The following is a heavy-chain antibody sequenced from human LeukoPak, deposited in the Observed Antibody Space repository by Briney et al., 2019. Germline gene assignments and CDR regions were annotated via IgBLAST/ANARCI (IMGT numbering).Heavy chain of an antibody. CDR2: ISYTGST. CDR3: ARGKHDFWSGYYSFFDY. Sequence: SETLSLTCTVSGGPVSSFSYYWSWIRQPPGTRLEWIGYISYTGSTNYTPSLKSRVTISVDTSKNQFSLNLSSVTAADTAVYYCARGKHDFWSGYYSFFDYWGQGTLVTVSS. J-gene: IGHJ4*02. V-gene: IGHV4-61*01. D-gene: IGHD3-3*01. CDR1: GGPVSSFSYY.